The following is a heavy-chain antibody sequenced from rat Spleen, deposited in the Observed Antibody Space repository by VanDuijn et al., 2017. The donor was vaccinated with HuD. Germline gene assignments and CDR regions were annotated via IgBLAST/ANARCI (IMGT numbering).Heavy chain of an antibody. Sequence: EVQLVESGGGLVQPGRSMKLSCAASGFTFSDYYMAWVRQAPTKGLEWVASITNTGGSTYHPDSVKGRFTISRDNAKSTLCLQMDSLRSEDTATYYCARRHYGYTDYFDYWGQGVMVTVSS. J-gene: IGHJ2*01. CDR3: ARRHYGYTDYFDY. CDR2: ITNTGGST. V-gene: IGHV5-25*01. D-gene: IGHD1-9*01. CDR1: GFTFSDYY.